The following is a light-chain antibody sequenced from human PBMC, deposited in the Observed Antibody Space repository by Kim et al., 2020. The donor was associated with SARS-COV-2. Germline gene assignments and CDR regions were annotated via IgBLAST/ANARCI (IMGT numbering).Light chain of an antibody. J-gene: IGLJ2*01. V-gene: IGLV1-40*01. CDR1: RSNIGAGYD. CDR2: DNN. CDR3: RSYDTSLSGSV. Sequence: QRITFSCTGSRSNIGAGYDVHWYRQLPGTAPKLLIYDNNKRPSGVPDRFSASKSGTSASLAITGLQAEDEAEYYCRSYDTSLSGSVFGGGTKVTVL.